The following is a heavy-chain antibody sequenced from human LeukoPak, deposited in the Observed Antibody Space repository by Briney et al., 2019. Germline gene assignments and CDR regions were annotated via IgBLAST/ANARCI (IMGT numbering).Heavy chain of an antibody. V-gene: IGHV3-30-3*01. CDR3: ARGPPLTMIVVVPIDY. CDR1: GFTFSSYA. D-gene: IGHD3-22*01. J-gene: IGHJ4*02. Sequence: GGPLRLSCAASGFTFSSYAMHWVRQAPGKGLEWVAVISYDGSNKYYADSVKGRFTISRDNSKNTLYLQMNSLRAEDTAVYYCARGPPLTMIVVVPIDYWGQGTLVTVSS. CDR2: ISYDGSNK.